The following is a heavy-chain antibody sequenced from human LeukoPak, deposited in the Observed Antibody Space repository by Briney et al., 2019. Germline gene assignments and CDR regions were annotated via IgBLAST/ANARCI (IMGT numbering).Heavy chain of an antibody. CDR2: VYTSGST. D-gene: IGHD6-19*01. CDR1: GGSTTTDY. J-gene: IGHJ3*02. Sequence: SETLSLTRTVSGGSTTTDYRSLIRHPAPKGLERSGRVYTSGSTNCHPSLKSRVTMSVDTSKNQFSLKLTSVAAADTAVYYCARDLIAVAGTEAFDIWGQGTMVTVSS. CDR3: ARDLIAVAGTEAFDI. V-gene: IGHV4-4*07.